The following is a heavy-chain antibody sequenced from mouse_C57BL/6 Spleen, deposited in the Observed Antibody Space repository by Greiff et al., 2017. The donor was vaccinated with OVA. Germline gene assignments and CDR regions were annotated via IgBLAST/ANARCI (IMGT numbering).Heavy chain of an antibody. CDR1: GYTFTSYW. V-gene: IGHV1-64*01. J-gene: IGHJ1*03. CDR3: ARNYGSSYGYWYFDV. CDR2: IHPNSGST. D-gene: IGHD1-1*01. Sequence: QVQLQQPGAELVKPGASVKLSCKASGYTFTSYWMHWVKQRPGQGLEWIGMIHPNSGSTNYNEKFKSEATLTVDKSSSTAYMQLSSLTSEDSAVYYCARNYGSSYGYWYFDVWGTGTTVTVSS.